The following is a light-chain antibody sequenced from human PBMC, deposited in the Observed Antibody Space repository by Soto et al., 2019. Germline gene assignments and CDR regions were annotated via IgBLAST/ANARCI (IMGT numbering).Light chain of an antibody. CDR3: QQYNSYPYT. Sequence: EIQMTQSPSASSTYVGDRVTITCRASQSMSRWLAWYQQRPGKATKLLISGASNLESGVQSRYSGSGSGTEFTITISSLQPDDFATLYCQQYNSYPYTFGQGTKVDIK. V-gene: IGKV1-5*01. J-gene: IGKJ2*01. CDR1: QSMSRW. CDR2: GAS.